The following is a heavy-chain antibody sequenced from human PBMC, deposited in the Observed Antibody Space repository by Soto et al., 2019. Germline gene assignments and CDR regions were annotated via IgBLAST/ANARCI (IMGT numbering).Heavy chain of an antibody. CDR2: IRSKAYGGTT. Sequence: PGGSLRLSCTACGFTFGDYAMSWFRQAPGKGLEWVGFIRSKAYGGTTEYAASVKGRFTISRDDSKSIAYLQMNSLKTEDTAVYYCTSPSYYGSGTTGGVWGQGTTVTVSS. CDR1: GFTFGDYA. J-gene: IGHJ6*02. V-gene: IGHV3-49*03. D-gene: IGHD3-10*01. CDR3: TSPSYYGSGTTGGV.